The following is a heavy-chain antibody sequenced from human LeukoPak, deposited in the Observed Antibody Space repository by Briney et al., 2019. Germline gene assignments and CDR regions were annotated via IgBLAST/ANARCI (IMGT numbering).Heavy chain of an antibody. CDR2: IYRGGAT. CDR1: GFIGGDGY. Sequence: GGSLRLSCAVSGFIGGDGYMNWVRQAPGKGLEWLSVIYRGGATYYADSVKGRFFISRDSSKSTWHLQLNSLRGEDTAVYYCAGASSNGVAIDATSFDLWGQGTRVIVSS. V-gene: IGHV3-66*01. D-gene: IGHD2-15*01. J-gene: IGHJ4*02. CDR3: AGASSNGVAIDATSFDL.